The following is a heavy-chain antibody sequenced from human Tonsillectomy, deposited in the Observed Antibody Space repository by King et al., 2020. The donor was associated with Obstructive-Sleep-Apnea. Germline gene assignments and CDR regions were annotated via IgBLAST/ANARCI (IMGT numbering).Heavy chain of an antibody. D-gene: IGHD6-6*01. CDR3: ARFWEQLVPHDAFDI. CDR2: IYYRGST. V-gene: IGHV4-59*08. CDR1: VGSISNYY. J-gene: IGHJ3*02. Sequence: VQLQESGPGLVKPSETLSLTCTVSVGSISNYYWSWIRQPPGKGMEWIGYIYYRGSTNYNPSLKSRLTISVETSKNQFSLKLSSVTAADRSVYYCARFWEQLVPHDAFDIWGQGTMVTVSS.